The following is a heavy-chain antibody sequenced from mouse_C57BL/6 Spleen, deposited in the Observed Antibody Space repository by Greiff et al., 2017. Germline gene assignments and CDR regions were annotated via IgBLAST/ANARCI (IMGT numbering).Heavy chain of an antibody. CDR1: GCTFTSYW. Sequence: QVQLQQPGAELVKPGASVKLSCKASGCTFTSYWMHWVKQRPGQGLEWIGMIHPNSGSTNYNEKFKSKATLTVDKSSSTAYMQLSSLTSEDSAVYYCAVQLRLRDYFDYWGQGTTLTVSS. CDR3: AVQLRLRDYFDY. J-gene: IGHJ2*01. V-gene: IGHV1-64*01. D-gene: IGHD3-2*02. CDR2: IHPNSGST.